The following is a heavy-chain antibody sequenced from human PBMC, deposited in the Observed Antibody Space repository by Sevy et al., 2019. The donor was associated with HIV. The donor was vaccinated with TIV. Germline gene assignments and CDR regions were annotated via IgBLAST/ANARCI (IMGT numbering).Heavy chain of an antibody. CDR3: AKDPYGSGGYSYPVDY. CDR2: ITGSGGGA. J-gene: IGHJ4*02. V-gene: IGHV3-23*01. CDR1: GFTFSSYA. D-gene: IGHD3-10*01. Sequence: GGSLRLSCAASGFTFSSYAMRWVRQAPGKGLEWVSGITGSGGGAYYADSMKGRFTFSEYNSKNTLYLLMNSLRAEETAVYYCAKDPYGSGGYSYPVDYWGQGSLVTVSS.